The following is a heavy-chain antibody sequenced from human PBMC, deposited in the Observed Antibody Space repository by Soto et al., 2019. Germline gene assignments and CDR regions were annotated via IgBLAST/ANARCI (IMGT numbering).Heavy chain of an antibody. CDR3: ATDLMLAPRVWFDP. CDR2: FDPEDGET. CDR1: GYTLTELS. D-gene: IGHD2-8*01. V-gene: IGHV1-24*01. Sequence: ASVKVSCKVSGYTLTELSMHWVRQAPGKGLEWMGGFDPEDGETIYAQKFQGRVTMTEDTSTDTAYMELSSLRSEDTAVYYCATDLMLAPRVWFDPWGPGTLVTVSS. J-gene: IGHJ5*02.